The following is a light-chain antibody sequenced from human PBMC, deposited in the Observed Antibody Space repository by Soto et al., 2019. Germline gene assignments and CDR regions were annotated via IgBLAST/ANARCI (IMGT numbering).Light chain of an antibody. CDR2: GAS. CDR1: QSVSSSY. Sequence: EIVLTQSPGTLSLSPGERATLSCRASQSVSSSYLAWYQQKPGQAPRLLTYGASSRATGIPDRFSGSGSGTDSTLTISRLEPEDFAVYYCQQYGSSPSITFGQGTRLEIK. V-gene: IGKV3-20*01. CDR3: QQYGSSPSIT. J-gene: IGKJ5*01.